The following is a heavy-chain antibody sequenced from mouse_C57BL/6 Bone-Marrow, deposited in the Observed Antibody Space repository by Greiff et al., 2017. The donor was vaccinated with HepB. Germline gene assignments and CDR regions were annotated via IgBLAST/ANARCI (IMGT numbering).Heavy chain of an antibody. J-gene: IGHJ2*01. CDR1: GFNIKDYS. V-gene: IGHV14-1*01. Sequence: VQLPQSGAELVRPGASVKLSCTASGFNIKDYSMHWVKQRPEQGLEWIGRIDPEDGDTEYAPKFQGKATMTADTSSNTAYLQLRSLTSEDTAVYYCTIITTLVDYWGQGTTLTVSS. CDR3: TIITTLVDY. D-gene: IGHD1-1*01. CDR2: IDPEDGDT.